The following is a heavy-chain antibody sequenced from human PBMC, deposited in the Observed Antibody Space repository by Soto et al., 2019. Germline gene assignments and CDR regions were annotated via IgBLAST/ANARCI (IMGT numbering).Heavy chain of an antibody. V-gene: IGHV4-4*07. CDR1: GGSISSYY. Sequence: SETLSLTCTVSGGSISSYYWSWIRQPAGKGLEWIGRIYTSGSTNHNPSLKSRVTMSVDTSKSQFSLKLSSVTAADTAVYYCARLFAPPGYAFDIWAQRTVFTVSS. J-gene: IGHJ3*02. CDR2: IYTSGST. D-gene: IGHD2-2*01. CDR3: ARLFAPPGYAFDI.